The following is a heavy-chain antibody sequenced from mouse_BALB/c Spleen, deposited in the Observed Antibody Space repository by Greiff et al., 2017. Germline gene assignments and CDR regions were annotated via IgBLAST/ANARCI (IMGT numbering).Heavy chain of an antibody. Sequence: VQLKQSGAELVRSGASVKLSCTASGFNIKDYYMHWVKQRPEQGLEWIGWIDPENGDTEYAPKFQGKATMTVDTSSNTAYLQLSSLTSEDTAVYYCNAYGNYVLAYWGQGTLVTVSA. CDR3: NAYGNYVLAY. V-gene: IGHV14-4*02. J-gene: IGHJ3*01. CDR1: GFNIKDYY. CDR2: IDPENGDT. D-gene: IGHD2-1*01.